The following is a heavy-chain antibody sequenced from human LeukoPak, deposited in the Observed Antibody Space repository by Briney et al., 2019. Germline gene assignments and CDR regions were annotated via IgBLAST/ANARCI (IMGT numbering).Heavy chain of an antibody. D-gene: IGHD7-27*01. CDR2: MSPNSGNT. V-gene: IGHV1-8*01. CDR3: ARGPPNWGYDY. J-gene: IGHJ4*02. Sequence: GASVMVSCKASGYTFTSYDINWVRQATGQGPEWMGWMSPNSGNTGYAQKFQGRVTMTRSTSMSTAYMELSSLRSEDTAVYYCARGPPNWGYDYWGQGTLVTVSS. CDR1: GYTFTSYD.